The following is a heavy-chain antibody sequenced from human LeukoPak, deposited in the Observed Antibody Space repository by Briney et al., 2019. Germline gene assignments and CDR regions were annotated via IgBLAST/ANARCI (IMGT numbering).Heavy chain of an antibody. Sequence: PGGSLRLSCAVSGFSFDTYWMTWVRQAPGKGLEWVSSISSSSSYIYYADSVKGRFTISRDNAKNSLYLQMNSLRAEDTAVYYCARLTWIQLWSTWGQGTMVAVSS. CDR1: GFSFDTYW. CDR3: ARLTWIQLWST. V-gene: IGHV3-21*01. D-gene: IGHD5-18*01. CDR2: ISSSSSYI. J-gene: IGHJ3*01.